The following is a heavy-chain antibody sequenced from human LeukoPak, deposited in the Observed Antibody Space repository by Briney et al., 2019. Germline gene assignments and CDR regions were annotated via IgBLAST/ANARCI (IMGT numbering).Heavy chain of an antibody. CDR2: MTTSGSAM. CDR1: GFIFSTYE. J-gene: IGHJ3*02. Sequence: GGSLRLSCVASGFIFSTYEVIWVRQAPGKGLEWVSYMTTSGSAMPYLDSVKGRFTISRDNAKNSLYLQMNSLRAEDTAVYYCARNGGGLDIWGQGALVTVSS. V-gene: IGHV3-48*03. D-gene: IGHD2-15*01. CDR3: ARNGGGLDI.